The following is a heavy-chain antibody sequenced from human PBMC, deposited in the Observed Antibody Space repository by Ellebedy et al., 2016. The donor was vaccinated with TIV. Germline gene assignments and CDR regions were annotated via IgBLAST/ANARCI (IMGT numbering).Heavy chain of an antibody. D-gene: IGHD3-22*01. CDR3: ARDYYPIRGPPLAWFDP. CDR2: INPNSGGT. CDR1: GYTFTRCS. V-gene: IGHV1-2*02. J-gene: IGHJ5*02. Sequence: ASVKVSCKASGYTFTRCSLHWVRQAPGQRLEWMGWINPNSGGTNYAQKFQGRVTMTRDTSISTAYMELSRLRSDDTAVYYCARDYYPIRGPPLAWFDPWGQGTLVTVSS.